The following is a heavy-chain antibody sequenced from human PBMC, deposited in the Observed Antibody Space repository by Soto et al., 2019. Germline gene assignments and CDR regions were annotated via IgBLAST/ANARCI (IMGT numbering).Heavy chain of an antibody. D-gene: IGHD1-20*01. J-gene: IGHJ4*02. V-gene: IGHV4-39*01. CDR1: GGSISSSSYY. CDR2: IYYSGST. Sequence: PSETLSLTCTVSGGSISSSSYYWGWIRQPPGKGLEWIGSIYYSGSTYYNPSLKSRVTISVDTSKNQFSLKLSSVTAADTAVYYCARDNWNDGGIDYWGQGTLVTVSS. CDR3: ARDNWNDGGIDY.